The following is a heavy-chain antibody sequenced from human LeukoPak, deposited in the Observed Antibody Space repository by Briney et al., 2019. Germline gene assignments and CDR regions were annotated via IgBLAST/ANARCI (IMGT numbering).Heavy chain of an antibody. D-gene: IGHD3-3*01. CDR3: ARRWVGVENWFDP. CDR2: IYYSGST. V-gene: IGHV4-39*01. CDR1: GGSISSSSYY. Sequence: DPSETLPLTCTVSGGSISSSSYYWGWIRQPPGKGLEWIGSIYYSGSTYYNPSLKSRVTISVDTSKNQFSLKLSSVTAADTAVYYCARRWVGVENWFDPWGQGTLVTVSS. J-gene: IGHJ5*02.